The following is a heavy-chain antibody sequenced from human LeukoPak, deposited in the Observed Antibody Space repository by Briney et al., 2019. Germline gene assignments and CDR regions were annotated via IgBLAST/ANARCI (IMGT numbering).Heavy chain of an antibody. J-gene: IGHJ2*01. CDR3: ARTYGAGNPLTWYFDL. CDR2: IDWDDDK. CDR1: GFSLSTSGMC. Sequence: SGPALVKPTQTLTLTCTFSGFSLSTSGMCVSWIRQSPGKALEWLARIDWDDDKYYTTSLRTRLNISKDASKNQVVLTMTNMDPVDTATYYCARTYGAGNPLTWYFDLWGRGTLVTVSS. D-gene: IGHD3-10*01. V-gene: IGHV2-70*11.